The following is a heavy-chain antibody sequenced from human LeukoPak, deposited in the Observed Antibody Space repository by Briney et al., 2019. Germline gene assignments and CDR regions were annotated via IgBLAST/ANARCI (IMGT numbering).Heavy chain of an antibody. J-gene: IGHJ4*02. CDR3: ARWGSITTARFDY. CDR2: IYYSGST. V-gene: IGHV4-59*01. D-gene: IGHD3-16*01. CDR1: GGSISSYY. Sequence: PSETLSLTCTVSGGSISSYYWSWIRQPPGKGLEWIGYIYYSGSTNYSPSLKSRVTISVDTSKNQFSLELSSVTAADTAVYYCARWGSITTARFDYWGQGTLVTVSS.